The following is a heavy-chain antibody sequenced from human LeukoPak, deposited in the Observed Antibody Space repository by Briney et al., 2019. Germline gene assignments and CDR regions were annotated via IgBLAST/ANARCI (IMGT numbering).Heavy chain of an antibody. V-gene: IGHV3-66*01. CDR2: IDSTGST. CDR1: GILVSSNY. CDR3: ARRERLGYSYGRGTLDI. Sequence: GGSLRLSCVASGILVSSNYMSWVRQAPGKGLEWVSFIDSTGSTYYADSVKGRFTISRDNSRNTLYLQMNSLRVEDTAVYYCARRERLGYSYGRGTLDIWGQGTMVTISS. D-gene: IGHD5-18*01. J-gene: IGHJ3*02.